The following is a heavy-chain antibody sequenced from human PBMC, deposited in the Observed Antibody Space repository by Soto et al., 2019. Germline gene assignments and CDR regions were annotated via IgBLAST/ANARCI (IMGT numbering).Heavy chain of an antibody. V-gene: IGHV4-4*07. CDR3: VRDGTKALRDWFDP. J-gene: IGHJ5*02. CDR2: IYATGPT. CDR1: GPSISGFY. Sequence: QVQLQESGRGLVKPSETLSLTCTVSGPSISGFYWSWIRKSARKGLERIGRIYATGPTDDNPSLKSRVMMSVDTSRKQFSLNLRSVTAADTAVYYCVRDGTKALRDWFDPGGQG. D-gene: IGHD1-1*01.